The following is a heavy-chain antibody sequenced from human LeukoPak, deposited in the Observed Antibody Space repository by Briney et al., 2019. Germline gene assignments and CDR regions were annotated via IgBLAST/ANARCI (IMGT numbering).Heavy chain of an antibody. Sequence: ASVKVSCKASGYTFTGHYMHWVRQAPGQGLEWMGWINPNSGGTHYAQKFQGRVALTRDTSISTAYMELSRLRSDDTAMYYCARDQVPITAALTNWFDPWGQETLVTVSS. CDR1: GYTFTGHY. J-gene: IGHJ5*02. D-gene: IGHD6-13*01. CDR3: ARDQVPITAALTNWFDP. V-gene: IGHV1-2*02. CDR2: INPNSGGT.